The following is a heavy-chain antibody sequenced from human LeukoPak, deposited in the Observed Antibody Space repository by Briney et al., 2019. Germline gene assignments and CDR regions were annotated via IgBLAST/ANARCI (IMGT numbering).Heavy chain of an antibody. CDR2: INSDATST. CDR3: VRGSPGYSSSWHAY. J-gene: IGHJ4*02. V-gene: IGHV3-74*01. CDR1: GFMLSSTW. D-gene: IGHD6-13*01. Sequence: GGSLRLSCAASGFMLSSTWMHWVRQAPGKGLVWVSRINSDATSTSYADSARGRFTISRDDAKNTMYLQMNSLRAEDTAMYYCVRGSPGYSSSWHAYWGQGTLVTVSS.